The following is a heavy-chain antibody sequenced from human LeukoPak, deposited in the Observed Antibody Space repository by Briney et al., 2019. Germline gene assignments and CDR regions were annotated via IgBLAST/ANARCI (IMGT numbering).Heavy chain of an antibody. D-gene: IGHD2/OR15-2a*01. CDR2: ISSSSSYI. Sequence: PGGSLRLSCTVSGFTVSSYSMNWVRQAPGKGLEWVSSISSSSSYIYYADSVKGRFTISRDNSKNTLYLQMNSLRAEDTAVYYCAKDQTFGGSSLDYWGQGTLVTVSS. V-gene: IGHV3-21*04. CDR1: GFTVSSYS. J-gene: IGHJ4*02. CDR3: AKDQTFGGSSLDY.